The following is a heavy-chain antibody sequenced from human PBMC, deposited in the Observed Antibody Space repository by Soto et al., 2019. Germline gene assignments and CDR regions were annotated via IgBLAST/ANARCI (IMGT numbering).Heavy chain of an antibody. CDR1: GFTFSSYE. CDR2: ISNSGSTI. D-gene: IGHD6-13*01. Sequence: PGGSLRLSCAASGFTFSSYEMNWVRQAPGKGLEWVSYISNSGSTIYYADSVKGRFTISRDNAKNSLYLQMNSLRAEDTAVYYCARDRMRYSSNWHFDYWGQGTLVTVSS. J-gene: IGHJ4*02. CDR3: ARDRMRYSSNWHFDY. V-gene: IGHV3-48*03.